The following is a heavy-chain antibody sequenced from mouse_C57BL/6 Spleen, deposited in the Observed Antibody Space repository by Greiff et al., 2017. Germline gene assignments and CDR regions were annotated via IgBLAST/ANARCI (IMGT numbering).Heavy chain of an antibody. CDR1: GFTFSSYA. CDR2: ISDGGSYT. CDR3: ARDLLLYFDY. V-gene: IGHV5-4*01. J-gene: IGHJ2*01. D-gene: IGHD2-10*01. Sequence: EVNVVESGGGLVKPGGSLKLSCAASGFTFSSYAMSWVRQTPEKRLEWVATISDGGSYTYYPDNVKGRFTISRDNAKNNLYLQMSNLKSEDTAMYYCARDLLLYFDYWGQGTTLTVSS.